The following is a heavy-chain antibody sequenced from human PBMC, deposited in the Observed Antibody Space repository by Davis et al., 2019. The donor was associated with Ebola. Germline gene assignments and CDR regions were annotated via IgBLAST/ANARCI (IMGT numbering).Heavy chain of an antibody. CDR3: ANGGGSGYSSYYFDY. Sequence: PGGSLRLSCAASGFTFSSYWMSWVRQAPGKGLEWVANIKQDGSEKYYVDSVKGRFTISRDNAKNSLYLQMNSLRAEDTAVYYCANGGGSGYSSYYFDYWGQGTLVTVSS. D-gene: IGHD3-22*01. CDR2: IKQDGSEK. J-gene: IGHJ4*02. CDR1: GFTFSSYW. V-gene: IGHV3-7*03.